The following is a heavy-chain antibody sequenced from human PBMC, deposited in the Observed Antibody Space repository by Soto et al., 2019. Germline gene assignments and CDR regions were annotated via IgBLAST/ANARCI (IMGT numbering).Heavy chain of an antibody. D-gene: IGHD6-13*01. V-gene: IGHV4-59*08. J-gene: IGHJ4*02. Sequence: SETLSLTCTVSGVSIRSYYWSWIRQSPGKGLEWIGNIYYSGSTNYNPSLKSRVTISLDTSKSQFSLKLSSVTAADTAVYYCAKSGIVAAGTVVHWTQGTVVTAPQ. CDR3: AKSGIVAAGTVVH. CDR2: IYYSGST. CDR1: GVSIRSYY.